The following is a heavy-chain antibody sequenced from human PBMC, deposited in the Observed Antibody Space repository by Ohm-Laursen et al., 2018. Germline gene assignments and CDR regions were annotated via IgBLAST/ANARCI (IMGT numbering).Heavy chain of an antibody. V-gene: IGHV3-21*01. CDR1: GFTFSSYS. J-gene: IGHJ6*02. D-gene: IGHD3-16*01. CDR2: ISSSSSYI. Sequence: SLRLSCTASGFTFSSYSMNWVLQAPGKGLEWVSSISSSSSYIYCADSVKGRFTISRDNAKNSLYLQMNSLRAEDTAVYYCARAKTGGGMDVWGQGTTVTVSS. CDR3: ARAKTGGGMDV.